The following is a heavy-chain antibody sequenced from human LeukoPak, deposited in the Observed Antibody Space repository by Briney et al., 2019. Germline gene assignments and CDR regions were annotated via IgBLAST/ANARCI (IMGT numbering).Heavy chain of an antibody. CDR3: ARGNPYYYGSGSYRWFDP. D-gene: IGHD3-10*01. CDR1: GASINSYY. CDR2: IYSSGST. J-gene: IGHJ5*02. Sequence: PSETLSLTCTVSGASINSYYWSWIRQPPGKGLEWIGYIYSSGSTNYNPSLKSRVTISVDTSKNQFSLKLSSVTAADTAVYYCARGNPYYYGSGSYRWFDPWGQGTLVTVSS. V-gene: IGHV4-59*12.